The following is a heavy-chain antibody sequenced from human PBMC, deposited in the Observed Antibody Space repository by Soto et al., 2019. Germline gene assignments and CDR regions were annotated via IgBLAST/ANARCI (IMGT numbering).Heavy chain of an antibody. CDR2: VSSSGST. D-gene: IGHD2-21*02. Sequence: PSEILSLTYPVAGGYMRNHDLNWIRRPQGKGLEWIGSVSSSGSTNYNPSLMSPVTISIDMSKNLFSLKLSSVTATDTAVYYCARTVWSLHAFDGWVPGTMVTVSS. CDR1: GGYMRNHD. V-gene: IGHV4-59*11. J-gene: IGHJ3*01. CDR3: ARTVWSLHAFDG.